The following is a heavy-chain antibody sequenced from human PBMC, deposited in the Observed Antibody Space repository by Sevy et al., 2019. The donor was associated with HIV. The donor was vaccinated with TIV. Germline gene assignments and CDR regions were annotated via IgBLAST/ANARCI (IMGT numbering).Heavy chain of an antibody. J-gene: IGHJ6*02. CDR1: GFTFEDYA. D-gene: IGHD3-16*01. CDR3: SRLRGTISPYYYFGLDV. V-gene: IGHV3-49*03. CDR2: IRSKAFGGTT. Sequence: GGSLRLSCTTSGFTFEDYAMSWLRQTPGKGLEWVGFIRSKAFGGTTEYAAFVKGRFTSSRDNSNSIAYLQMNNLKIEDAAVYFCSRLRGTISPYYYFGLDVWGQGTTVTVSS.